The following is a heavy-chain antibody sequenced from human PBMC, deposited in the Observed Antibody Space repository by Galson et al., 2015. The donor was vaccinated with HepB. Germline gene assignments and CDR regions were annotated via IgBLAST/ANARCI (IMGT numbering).Heavy chain of an antibody. V-gene: IGHV2-70*01. CDR2: IDWDDDK. CDR1: GFSLSTSGMS. J-gene: IGHJ4*02. CDR3: ARMRHYYFDY. Sequence: PALVKPTQTLTLTCTFSGFSLSTSGMSVTWIRQPPGKALEWLALIDWDDDKYYSTSLNTRLTISQDTSKNQVVLIMTNMDPVDTATYYCARMRHYYFDYWGQGTLVTVSS.